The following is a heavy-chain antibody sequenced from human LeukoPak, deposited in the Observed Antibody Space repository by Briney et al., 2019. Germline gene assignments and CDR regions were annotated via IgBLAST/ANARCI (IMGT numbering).Heavy chain of an antibody. J-gene: IGHJ4*02. CDR1: GFTFSPYW. V-gene: IGHV3-7*03. D-gene: IGHD2-15*01. Sequence: GGSLRLSCAASGFTFSPYWMNWFRQAPGKGLGWVALIKEDGSEELYDGSVEGRFTISRDSGKNSLYLQMSSLRAEDTAVYYCAGGAGWLSDYWGQGTLVTVSS. CDR3: AGGAGWLSDY. CDR2: IKEDGSEE.